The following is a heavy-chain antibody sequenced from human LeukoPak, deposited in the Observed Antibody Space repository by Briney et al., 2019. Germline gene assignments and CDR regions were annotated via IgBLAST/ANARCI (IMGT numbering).Heavy chain of an antibody. CDR2: IYYSGST. D-gene: IGHD6-19*01. CDR1: GGSISSSSYY. CDR3: ARSLLSGLVGFRPGGPDY. J-gene: IGHJ4*02. V-gene: IGHV4-39*01. Sequence: SETLSLTCTVSGGSISSSSYYWGWIRQPPGKGLEWIGSIYYSGSTHYNPSLKSRVTISVDTSKNQFSLKLSSVTAADTAVYYSARSLLSGLVGFRPGGPDYWGQGTLVTVSS.